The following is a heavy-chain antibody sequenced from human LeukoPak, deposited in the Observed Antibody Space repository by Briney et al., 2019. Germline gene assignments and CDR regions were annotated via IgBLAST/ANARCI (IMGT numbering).Heavy chain of an antibody. Sequence: GGSLRLSCAASGFTVSSNYMSWVRQAPGKGLEWVSVIYSGGSTYYAESVKGRFTISRGNSKNTVYLQMNSLRAEDTAVYYCAKDPYGTRYFDYWGQGTLVTVSS. J-gene: IGHJ4*02. CDR2: IYSGGST. D-gene: IGHD2-2*01. CDR3: AKDPYGTRYFDY. V-gene: IGHV3-53*01. CDR1: GFTVSSNY.